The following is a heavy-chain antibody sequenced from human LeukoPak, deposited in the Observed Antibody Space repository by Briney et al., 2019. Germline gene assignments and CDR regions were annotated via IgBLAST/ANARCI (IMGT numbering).Heavy chain of an antibody. V-gene: IGHV3-7*03. J-gene: IGHJ4*02. D-gene: IGHD5-24*01. Sequence: GALRLSCAASGFMFSSNWVSWVRLAPGKGLEWVANIKEDGTETYYVDSVKGRFTISRDNAKNSLYLQMNSLRVEDTAVYYCAKEGRSLQTYWGQGTLVTVSS. CDR2: IKEDGTET. CDR1: GFMFSSNW. CDR3: AKEGRSLQTY.